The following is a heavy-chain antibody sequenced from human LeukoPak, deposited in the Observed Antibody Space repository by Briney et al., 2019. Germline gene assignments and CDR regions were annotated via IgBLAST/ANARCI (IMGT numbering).Heavy chain of an antibody. CDR1: GFTFSSYG. Sequence: GGSLRLSCAASGFTFSSYGMHWVRQAPGKGLEWVSAISGCGSTTSYADSVKGRFTISRDNSKNILYLQMNSLRAEDTAVYYCAKDADSRPTRTHHDYWGQGTLVTVSS. CDR3: AKDADSRPTRTHHDY. V-gene: IGHV3-23*01. D-gene: IGHD1-14*01. CDR2: ISGCGSTT. J-gene: IGHJ4*02.